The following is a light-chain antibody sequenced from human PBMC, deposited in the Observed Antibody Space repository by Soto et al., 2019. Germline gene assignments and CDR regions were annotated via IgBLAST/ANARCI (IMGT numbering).Light chain of an antibody. CDR3: SSYTDSTNYV. CDR1: SSDVGTRNF. V-gene: IGLV2-14*01. Sequence: QSVLTQPASVSGSPGQSMTISWTGTSSDVGTRNFVSWYQQHPGKAPKLMIYQVTNRPSGVSNRFSGSKSGNTASLTISGLQAEDEADYYCSSYTDSTNYVFGTGTKVTVL. J-gene: IGLJ1*01. CDR2: QVT.